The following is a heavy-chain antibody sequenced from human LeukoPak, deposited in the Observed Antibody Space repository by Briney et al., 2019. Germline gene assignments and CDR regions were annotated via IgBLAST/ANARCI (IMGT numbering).Heavy chain of an antibody. V-gene: IGHV1-46*01. D-gene: IGHD6-13*01. CDR3: ARDLMAAAGHGGVNWFDP. CDR2: INPSGGST. J-gene: IGHJ5*02. Sequence: GASVKVSCKASGYTFTSYYMHWVRQAPGQGLEWMGIINPSGGSTSYAQKFQGRVTMTRDTSTSTVYMELSSLRSEDTAVYYCARDLMAAAGHGGVNWFDPWGQGTLVTVSP. CDR1: GYTFTSYY.